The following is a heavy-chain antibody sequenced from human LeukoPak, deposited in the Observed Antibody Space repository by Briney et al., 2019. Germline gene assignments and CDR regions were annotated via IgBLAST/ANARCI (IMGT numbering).Heavy chain of an antibody. V-gene: IGHV4-39*01. CDR3: ARAFRARYFDL. J-gene: IGHJ2*01. CDR1: GGSITTSSYY. D-gene: IGHD2/OR15-2a*01. Sequence: SVTLSLTCTVSGGSITTSSYYWGWIRQPPGKGLEWIGIIYYSGSTYYNPSLKGRVTISVDTSKNQFSLKLSSVTAADTAVYYCARAFRARYFDLWGRGTLVTVSS. CDR2: IYYSGST.